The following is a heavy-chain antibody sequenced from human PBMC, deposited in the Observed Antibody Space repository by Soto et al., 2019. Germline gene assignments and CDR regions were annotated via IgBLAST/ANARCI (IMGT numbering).Heavy chain of an antibody. J-gene: IGHJ5*02. CDR1: GYTFTSYG. CDR2: ISAYNGNT. Sequence: ASVKVSCKASGYTFTSYGISWVRQAPGQGLEWMGWISAYNGNTNYAQKLQGRVTMTTDTSTSTAYMELRSLRSDDTAVYYCARAAPYGGSSESWFDPWGQGTLVTVSS. CDR3: ARAAPYGGSSESWFDP. D-gene: IGHD2-15*01. V-gene: IGHV1-18*01.